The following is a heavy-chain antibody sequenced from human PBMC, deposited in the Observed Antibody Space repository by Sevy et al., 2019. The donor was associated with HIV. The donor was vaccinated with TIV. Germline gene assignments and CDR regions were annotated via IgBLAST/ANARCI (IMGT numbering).Heavy chain of an antibody. CDR1: GFTFSSYA. V-gene: IGHV3-48*01. CDR3: AREGGYSDQGMDV. Sequence: GGSLRLSCAASGFTFSSYAMHWVRQAPGKGLEWASYISSSSNTIYYADSVKGRFTISRDNDKNSLYLEMNSLRAEDTAVYYCAREGGYSDQGMDVWGLGTTVTVSS. D-gene: IGHD5-12*01. J-gene: IGHJ6*02. CDR2: ISSSSNTI.